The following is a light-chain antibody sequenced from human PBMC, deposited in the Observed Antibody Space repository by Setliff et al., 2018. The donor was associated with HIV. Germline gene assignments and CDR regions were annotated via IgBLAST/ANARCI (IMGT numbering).Light chain of an antibody. CDR2: DVT. CDR1: SSVVGSYNY. Sequence: QSVLAQPRSVSGSPGQSVTISCTGTSSVVGSYNYVTWYQQHPGKVPKLMIYDVTRRPSGVPDRFSGSRSGNTASLTISGLQAEDEADYYCSSFAGRLHVFGTGTKVTV. V-gene: IGLV2-11*01. CDR3: SSFAGRLHV. J-gene: IGLJ1*01.